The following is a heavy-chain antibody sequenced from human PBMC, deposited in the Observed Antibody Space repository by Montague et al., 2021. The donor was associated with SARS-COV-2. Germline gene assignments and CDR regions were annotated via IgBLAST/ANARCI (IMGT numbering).Heavy chain of an antibody. J-gene: IGHJ5*02. CDR3: ARDRRFLEWLPTLGCFDP. V-gene: IGHV3-7*01. D-gene: IGHD3-3*01. CDR1: GFTFSSYW. CDR2: IKQDGSER. Sequence: SGAEVKKPGESLKISCKGSGFTFSSYWMSWVRQAPGKGLEWVANIKQDGSERYYVDSVKGRFTISRDNAKNSLYLQMNSLRAEDTAVYYCARDRRFLEWLPTLGCFDPWGQGTLVTVSS.